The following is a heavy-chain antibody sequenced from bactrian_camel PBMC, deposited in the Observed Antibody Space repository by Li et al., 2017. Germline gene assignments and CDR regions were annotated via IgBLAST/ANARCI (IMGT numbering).Heavy chain of an antibody. J-gene: IGHJ4*01. V-gene: IGHV3S68*01. CDR1: PRATYGIYY. CDR3: AADFTWTRCRGFVGYAY. CDR2: IADSDGST. Sequence: VQLVESGGGSVQAGRSLRLSCAASPRATYGIYYMAWFRQPTGKEREAVAFIADSDGSTRYADSVKGRFTISKDNPKNLLYLEMNNLTPEDTAMYYCAADFTWTRCRGFVGYAYWGQGTQVTVS. D-gene: IGHD3*01.